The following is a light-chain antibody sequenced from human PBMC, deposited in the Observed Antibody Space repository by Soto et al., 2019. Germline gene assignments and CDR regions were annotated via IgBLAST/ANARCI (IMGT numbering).Light chain of an antibody. CDR2: WAS. CDR1: QSVLYSSNNKNY. J-gene: IGKJ1*01. V-gene: IGKV4-1*01. CDR3: QQYYSIPPT. Sequence: DIVMTQSPDSLAVSLGERATINCKSSQSVLYSSNNKNYLAWFQQKPGQPPKLLIYWASTRESGVPDRFSGSGSGTNFTLTISSPQAEDVAVYYCQQYYSIPPTFGQGTKVEIK.